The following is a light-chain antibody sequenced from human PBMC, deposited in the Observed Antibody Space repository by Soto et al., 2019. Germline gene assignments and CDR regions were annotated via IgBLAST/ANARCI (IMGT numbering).Light chain of an antibody. CDR3: HQYNNWPGT. Sequence: ILMTQSPASLSVSPGERATLSCRASQNIYSNIAWYQQRPGQAPRLLIYRASTRATGVPARFSGSGSGTEFTLTISSLQSEDFTVYYCHQYNNWPGTFGQGTKVEI. CDR2: RAS. V-gene: IGKV3-15*01. J-gene: IGKJ1*01. CDR1: QNIYSN.